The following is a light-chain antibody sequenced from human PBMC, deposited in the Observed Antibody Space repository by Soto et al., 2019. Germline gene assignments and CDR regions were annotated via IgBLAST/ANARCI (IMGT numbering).Light chain of an antibody. CDR2: DAS. V-gene: IGKV3-20*01. CDR3: HQYGTSPQT. Sequence: IALTQSPGTLSLSPGERATLSCRASQSVSRSYLAWYQQKPGQAPTLLIYDASSRASGLPDRFSGSGSETDFTLTVSRLELEDFAVYFCHQYGTSPQTFGQGTKVDIK. CDR1: QSVSRSY. J-gene: IGKJ1*01.